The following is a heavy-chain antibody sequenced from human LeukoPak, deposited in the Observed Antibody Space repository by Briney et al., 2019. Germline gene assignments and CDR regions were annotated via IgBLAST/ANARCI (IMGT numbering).Heavy chain of an antibody. CDR2: SYYSGST. CDR1: GGSISSYY. J-gene: IGHJ5*02. V-gene: IGHV4-59*01. D-gene: IGHD2-15*01. CDR3: ARGSLGYCSGGSCYSGPVSWFDP. Sequence: SETLSLTCTVSGGSISSYYWSWIRQPPGKGLEWIGYSYYSGSTNYNPSLKSRVTISVDTSKNQFSLKLSSVTAADTAVYYCARGSLGYCSGGSCYSGPVSWFDPWGQGTLVTVSS.